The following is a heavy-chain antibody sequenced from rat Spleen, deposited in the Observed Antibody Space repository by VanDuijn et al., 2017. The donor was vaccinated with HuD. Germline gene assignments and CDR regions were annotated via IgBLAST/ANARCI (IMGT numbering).Heavy chain of an antibody. CDR2: IWGNGNT. V-gene: IGHV2-13*01. J-gene: IGHJ2*01. Sequence: QVQLKESGPGLVQPSQTLSLTCTVSGFSLSSYGVIWVRQPPGKGLEWMGVIWGNGNTNYNSALKSRLSISRDTSKSQVFLQMNSLQTDDTAIYFCVRESWYFDYWGQGVMVTVSS. CDR3: VRESWYFDY. CDR1: GFSLSSYG.